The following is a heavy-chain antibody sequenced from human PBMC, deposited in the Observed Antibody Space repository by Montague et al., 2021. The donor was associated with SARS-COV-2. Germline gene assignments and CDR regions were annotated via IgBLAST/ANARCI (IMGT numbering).Heavy chain of an antibody. CDR2: INHGGTA. J-gene: IGHJ5*02. Sequence: SETLSLTCAVYGGSFSGYFWSWIRQTPGRGLEWIGEINHGGTADYNPSLKSRVTLSVDTSKAQFSLILTSVTAADTADYYCARERGRGVDYFDPWGQGTLVTVSS. CDR1: GGSFSGYF. D-gene: IGHD4-11*01. V-gene: IGHV4-34*01. CDR3: ARERGRGVDYFDP.